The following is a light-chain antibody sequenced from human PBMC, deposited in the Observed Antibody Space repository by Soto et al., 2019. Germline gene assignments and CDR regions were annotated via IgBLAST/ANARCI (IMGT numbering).Light chain of an antibody. V-gene: IGKV3-15*01. CDR1: QSVATN. CDR2: GAS. J-gene: IGKJ1*01. CDR3: QQYNNWPQT. Sequence: VFAQSPAPPSVSPGERVTLSCRASQSVATNLAWYQQRPGQAPRLLIYGASKRAIGLPARFSGSGSGTEFTLTITSLQSEDFAVYYCQQYNNWPQTFGQGTKVDIK.